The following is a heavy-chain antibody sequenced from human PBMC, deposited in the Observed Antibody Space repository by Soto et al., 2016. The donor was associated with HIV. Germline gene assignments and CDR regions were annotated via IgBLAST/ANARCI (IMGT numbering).Heavy chain of an antibody. D-gene: IGHD3-22*01. V-gene: IGHV3-23*01. CDR1: GFTFSSYA. J-gene: IGHJ4*02. CDR3: AKGDYYDSSGFIDY. Sequence: EVQLLKSGGGLVQPGGSLRLSCAASGFTFSSYAMSWVRQAPWKGLEWVSAISGSGGSTYYADSVKGRFTISRDNSKNTLYLQMNSLRAEDTAVYYCAKGDYYDSSGFIDYWGQGTLVTVSS. CDR2: ISGSGGST.